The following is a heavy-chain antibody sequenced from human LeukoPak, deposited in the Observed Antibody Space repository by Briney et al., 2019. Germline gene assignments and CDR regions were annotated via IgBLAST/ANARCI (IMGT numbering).Heavy chain of an antibody. CDR1: GGSFSGYY. D-gene: IGHD5-24*01. J-gene: IGHJ4*02. CDR2: INHSGST. CDR3: ASGGRWLRTSYYFDY. Sequence: PSETLSLTCAVYGGSFSGYYWSWIRQPPGKGLEWIGEINHSGSTNYNPSLKSRVTISVDTSKNQFSLKLSSVAAADTAVYYCASGGRWLRTSYYFDYWGQGTLVTVSS. V-gene: IGHV4-34*01.